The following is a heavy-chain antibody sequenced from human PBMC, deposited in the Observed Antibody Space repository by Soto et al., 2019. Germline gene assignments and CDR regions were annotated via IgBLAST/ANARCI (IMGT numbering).Heavy chain of an antibody. CDR1: GFTFSSYA. CDR2: ISYDGSNK. Sequence: QVQLVESGGGVVQPGRSLRLSCAASGFTFSSYAMHWVRQAPGKGLEWVAVISYDGSNKYYADSVKGRFTISRDNSKNTLYLQMNSLRAEDTAVYYCARDWERLGELSSGSHAFDIWGQGTMVTVSS. V-gene: IGHV3-30-3*01. J-gene: IGHJ3*02. CDR3: ARDWERLGELSSGSHAFDI. D-gene: IGHD3-16*02.